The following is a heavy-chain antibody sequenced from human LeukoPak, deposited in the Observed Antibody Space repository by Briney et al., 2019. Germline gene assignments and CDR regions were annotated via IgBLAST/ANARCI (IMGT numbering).Heavy chain of an antibody. V-gene: IGHV3-53*01. D-gene: IGHD1-14*01. CDR1: GFTVSSNY. Sequence: QPGGSLRLSCAASGFTVSSNYMTWVRQAPGKGLEWVSVIYSGGSIYYADSVKGRFTISRDNSKNTLYLQMNSLRAEDTAMYYCARVNLVPDKTCVDYWGQGTLVTVSS. CDR3: ARVNLVPDKTCVDY. CDR2: IYSGGSI. J-gene: IGHJ4*02.